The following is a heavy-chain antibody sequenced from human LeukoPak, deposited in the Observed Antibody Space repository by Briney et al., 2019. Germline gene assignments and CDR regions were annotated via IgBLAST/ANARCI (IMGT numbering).Heavy chain of an antibody. CDR2: INPNSGGT. J-gene: IGHJ6*03. Sequence: ASVKVSCKASGYTFSDYHIHWVRQAPGQGIEWIGWINPNSGGTHYAQKFQGRVSLTRDTSITTAYMVLSRLQSDDTAVYYCAKDLQSSYDYDTSGYYFVGYYFYMDVWGKGTTVTVSS. V-gene: IGHV1-2*02. CDR1: GYTFSDYH. CDR3: AKDLQSSYDYDTSGYYFVGYYFYMDV. D-gene: IGHD3-22*01.